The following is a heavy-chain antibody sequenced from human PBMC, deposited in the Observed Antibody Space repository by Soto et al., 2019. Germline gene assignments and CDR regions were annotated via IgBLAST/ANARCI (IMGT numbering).Heavy chain of an antibody. CDR1: GFSISSYD. D-gene: IGHD2-2*01. CDR3: ARGRYQLLYGMDV. Sequence: PSDTLSLTCPVSGFSISSYDLSWIRQPAGKGLEWIGRIYTSGSTNYNPSLKSRVTMSVDTSKNQFSLKLSSVTAADTAVYYCARGRYQLLYGMDVWGQGTTVNVSS. J-gene: IGHJ6*02. CDR2: IYTSGST. V-gene: IGHV4-4*07.